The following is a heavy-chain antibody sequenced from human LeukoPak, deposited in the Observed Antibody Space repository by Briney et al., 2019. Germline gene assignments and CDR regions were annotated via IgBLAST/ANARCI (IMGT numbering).Heavy chain of an antibody. Sequence: GGSLRLSCAASGFTFSSYWMHWVRQAPGKGLVWVSRINSDGSSTSYADSVKGRFTISRDNAKNTLYLQMNSLRAKDTAVYYCARWGTMVRGVRSGYYYYYMDVWGKGTTVTISS. CDR3: ARWGTMVRGVRSGYYYYYMDV. CDR2: INSDGSST. D-gene: IGHD3-10*01. V-gene: IGHV3-74*01. J-gene: IGHJ6*03. CDR1: GFTFSSYW.